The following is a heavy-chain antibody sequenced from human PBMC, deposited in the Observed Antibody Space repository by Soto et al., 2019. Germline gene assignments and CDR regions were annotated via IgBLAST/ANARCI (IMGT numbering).Heavy chain of an antibody. CDR1: GFTFSNYA. CDR3: AKLYGSGSYYNTGGYYFDD. J-gene: IGHJ4*02. Sequence: EVQLLESGGGLVQPGGSLRLSCAASGFTFSNYAMSWVRQAPGKGLEWVSTISGSGGKTYYADSVKGRFPISRDNSENMLYMQIKSQRAEETAVYYCAKLYGSGSYYNTGGYYFDDWSQGTLVNVSS. D-gene: IGHD3-10*01. CDR2: ISGSGGKT. V-gene: IGHV3-23*01.